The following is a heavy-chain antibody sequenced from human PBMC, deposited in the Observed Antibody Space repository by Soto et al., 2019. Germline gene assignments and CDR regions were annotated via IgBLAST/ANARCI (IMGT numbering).Heavy chain of an antibody. Sequence: KTSETLSLTCTVSGGSISSYYWSWIRQPPGKGLEWIGYIYYSGSTNYNPSLKSRVTISVDTSKNQFALKLSSVTAADTAVYYCARLNYDYVWGSYTFFDYWGQGTLVTVSS. CDR2: IYYSGST. V-gene: IGHV4-59*01. J-gene: IGHJ4*02. CDR1: GGSISSYY. CDR3: ARLNYDYVWGSYTFFDY. D-gene: IGHD3-16*01.